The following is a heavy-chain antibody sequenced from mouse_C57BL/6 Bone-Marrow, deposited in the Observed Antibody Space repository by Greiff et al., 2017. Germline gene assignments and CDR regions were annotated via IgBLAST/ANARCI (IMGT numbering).Heavy chain of an antibody. V-gene: IGHV1-78*01. CDR2: IYPRAGST. Sequence: VKLQESDAELVKPGASVKISCKVSGYTFTDHTIHWMKQRPEQGLEWIGYIYPRAGSTTYNEKFKGKATLTADKSSSTAYMQLNRLTSEDSAVYFCARRDTYYFDYWGQGTTLTVSS. J-gene: IGHJ2*01. CDR3: ARRDTYYFDY. CDR1: GYTFTDHT. D-gene: IGHD5-1-1*01.